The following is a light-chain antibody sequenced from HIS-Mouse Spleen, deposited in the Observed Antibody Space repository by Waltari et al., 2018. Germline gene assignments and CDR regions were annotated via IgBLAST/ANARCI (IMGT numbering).Light chain of an antibody. Sequence: QSVLTQPPSVSGAPGQRVTISCTGSSSNIGAGYEGHWQPQLPGTAPKLLIYGNSHRPSGVPDRFSGSKSGTSASLAITGLQAEDEADYYCQSYDSSLSGPHWVFGGGTKLTVL. CDR2: GNS. J-gene: IGLJ3*02. CDR1: SSNIGAGYE. V-gene: IGLV1-40*01. CDR3: QSYDSSLSGPHWV.